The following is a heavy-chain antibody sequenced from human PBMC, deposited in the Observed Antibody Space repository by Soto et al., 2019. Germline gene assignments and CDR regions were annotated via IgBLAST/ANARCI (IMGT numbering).Heavy chain of an antibody. CDR1: GFTFSSYS. CDR2: ISYDGSKK. CDR3: AKGLLPYSSGWTIYYGMDV. Sequence: PGGSLRLSCAASGFTFSSYSMHWVRQAPGKGLERVAVISYDGSKKYHADSVKVRFSISSDTAKNTLYLLMNSLRAEDTAVYYCAKGLLPYSSGWTIYYGMDVWGQGTTVTVSS. V-gene: IGHV3-30*18. J-gene: IGHJ6*02. D-gene: IGHD6-19*01.